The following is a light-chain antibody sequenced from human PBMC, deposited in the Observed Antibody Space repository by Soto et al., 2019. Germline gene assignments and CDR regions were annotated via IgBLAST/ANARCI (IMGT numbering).Light chain of an antibody. Sequence: DIQITQAPSSMTASVGARVTTTCRASQGISNYLAWYQQKPGKVPKLLIYAASTLQSGVPSRFSGSGSGTDFTLTISSLQPEDVATYYCQKYNSAPCTFGQGTKVDIK. CDR2: AAS. V-gene: IGKV1-27*01. J-gene: IGKJ1*01. CDR3: QKYNSAPCT. CDR1: QGISNY.